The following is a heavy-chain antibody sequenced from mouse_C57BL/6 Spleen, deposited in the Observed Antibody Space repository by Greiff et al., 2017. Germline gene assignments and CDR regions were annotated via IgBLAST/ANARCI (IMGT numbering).Heavy chain of an antibody. CDR3: ARKSYGSSSFAY. CDR1: GYSFIGYY. CDR2: INPSTGGT. D-gene: IGHD1-1*01. J-gene: IGHJ3*01. V-gene: IGHV1-42*01. Sequence: EVQLQQSGPELVKPGASVKISCKASGYSFIGYYMNWVKQSPEKSLEWIGEINPSTGGTTYNQKFKAKATLTVDKSSSTAYMQLKSLTSEDSAVYYCARKSYGSSSFAYWGQGTLVTVSA.